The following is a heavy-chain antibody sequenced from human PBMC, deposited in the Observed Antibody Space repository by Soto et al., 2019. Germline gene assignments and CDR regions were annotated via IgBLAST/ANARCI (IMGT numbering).Heavy chain of an antibody. D-gene: IGHD1-26*01. V-gene: IGHV1-3*01. CDR1: RYTFIRYA. CDR2: INAGNGNT. CDR3: AAVRERTYTCGQLYY. J-gene: IGHJ4*02. Sequence: ASVKVFCKAFRYTFIRYAMHWLRHAPGQRLEWMGWINAGNGNTKYSQKCQGRVILTRDTSANTAYMQLTSLKSEDTAVYYCAAVRERTYTCGQLYYWGQGTLVTVSS.